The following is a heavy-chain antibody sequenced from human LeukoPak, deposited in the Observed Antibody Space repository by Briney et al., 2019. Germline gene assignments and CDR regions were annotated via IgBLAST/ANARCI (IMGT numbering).Heavy chain of an antibody. CDR2: IDPSDSYT. D-gene: IGHD3-10*01. V-gene: IGHV5-10-1*01. CDR1: GYSFTSYW. CDR3: ARSVGGLGSWEPKWFDP. J-gene: IGHJ5*02. Sequence: PGESLKISCKGSGYSFTSYWITWMRQMPGKGLEWMGRIDPSDSYTNYSPSFQGRVTISADKSISTAYLQWNSLKASDTAMYYCARSVGGLGSWEPKWFDPWGQGTLVTVSS.